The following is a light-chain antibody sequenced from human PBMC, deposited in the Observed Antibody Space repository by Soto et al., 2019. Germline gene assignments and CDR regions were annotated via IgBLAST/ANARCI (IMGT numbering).Light chain of an antibody. J-gene: IGLJ1*01. CDR1: SSDVGGYNY. Sequence: QSVLTQPASVSGSPGQSITISCTGTSSDVGGYNYVSWYQQHPGKAPKLMIYDVSNRPSGVSNRFSGSKSGNTASLTISGLQAEDEADYYCSSYTSSSTVYVFGPGTKVTAL. CDR3: SSYTSSSTVYV. CDR2: DVS. V-gene: IGLV2-14*01.